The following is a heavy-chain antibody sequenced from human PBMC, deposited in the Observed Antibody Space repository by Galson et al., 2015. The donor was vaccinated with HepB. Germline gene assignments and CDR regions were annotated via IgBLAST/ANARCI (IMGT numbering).Heavy chain of an antibody. CDR2: ISSSSDYI. Sequence: SLRLSCAASGLNFRSYNMNWVRQTPGKGLEWVSSISSSSDYIYYVDSVKGRFTISRDNAKNSLCLQMNSLRAEDTAVYYCARAAGIAAAGTGLDYWGQGTLVTVSS. CDR3: ARAAGIAAAGTGLDY. CDR1: GLNFRSYN. D-gene: IGHD6-13*01. V-gene: IGHV3-21*03. J-gene: IGHJ4*02.